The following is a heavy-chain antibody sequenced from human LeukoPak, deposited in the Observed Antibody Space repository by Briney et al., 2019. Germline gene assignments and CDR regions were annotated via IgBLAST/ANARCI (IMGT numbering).Heavy chain of an antibody. CDR2: ISGSGGRT. CDR1: GFTFSSYA. J-gene: IGHJ4*02. V-gene: IGHV3-23*01. D-gene: IGHD2-15*01. CDR3: AKDRGGGNLDFDY. Sequence: GGSLRLSCAASGFTFSSYAMTWVRQAPGKGLEWVSVISGSGGRTYYADSVKGRFTISRDNSKNTLYLQMSSLRADDTAVYYCAKDRGGGNLDFDYWGQGTLVTVSS.